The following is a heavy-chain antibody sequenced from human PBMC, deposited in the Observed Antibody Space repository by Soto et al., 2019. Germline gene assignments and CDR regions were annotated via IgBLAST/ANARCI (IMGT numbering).Heavy chain of an antibody. CDR2: FDPEDGET. CDR3: ATVPVLPQN. J-gene: IGHJ4*02. CDR1: GYTFTGYY. Sequence: ASVKVSCKASGYTFTGYYMHWVRQAPGKGLEWMGGFDPEDGETIYAQKFQGRVTMTEDTSTDTAYMELSSLRSEDTAVYYCATVPVLPQNWGQGTLVTVSS. V-gene: IGHV1-24*01.